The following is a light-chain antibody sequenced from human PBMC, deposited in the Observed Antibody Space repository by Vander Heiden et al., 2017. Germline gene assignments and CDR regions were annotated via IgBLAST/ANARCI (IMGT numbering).Light chain of an antibody. CDR3: QQYGSSWYT. CDR2: GAS. CDR1: QSVSTY. J-gene: IGKJ2*01. Sequence: VFPQSPGTLSLSPGEGATLSCRASQSVSTYLGWYQQKPGQAPRLRIYGASSSATGIPDRFRGSGSGTDFTLTISRLEPEDFAVYYCQQYGSSWYTFGQGTKLEIK. V-gene: IGKV3-20*01.